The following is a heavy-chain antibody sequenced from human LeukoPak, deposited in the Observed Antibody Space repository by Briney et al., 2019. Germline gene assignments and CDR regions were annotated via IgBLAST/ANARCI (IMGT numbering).Heavy chain of an antibody. CDR1: GFTFSSYW. D-gene: IGHD3-22*01. J-gene: IGHJ4*02. Sequence: GGSLRLSCAASGFTFSSYWMSWVRQAPGKGLEWVANIKQDGSEKYYVDSVKGRFTISRDNAKNSLYLQMNSLRAEDTAVYYCARLKRNGYYDSSGYYYFDYWGQGTLVTVSS. V-gene: IGHV3-7*01. CDR2: IKQDGSEK. CDR3: ARLKRNGYYDSSGYYYFDY.